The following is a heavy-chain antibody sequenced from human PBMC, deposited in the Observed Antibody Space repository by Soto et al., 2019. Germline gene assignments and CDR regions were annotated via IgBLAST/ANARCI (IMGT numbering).Heavy chain of an antibody. CDR3: ARPLGGYYNYYYYYGMDV. D-gene: IGHD3-3*01. Sequence: SVKVSCKASGGTFSSYAISWVRQAPGQGLEWMGGIIPIFGTANYAQKFQGRVTITADESTSTAYMELSSLRSEDTAVYYCARPLGGYYNYYYYYGMDVWGPGTTVTVYS. CDR1: GGTFSSYA. V-gene: IGHV1-69*13. J-gene: IGHJ6*02. CDR2: IIPIFGTA.